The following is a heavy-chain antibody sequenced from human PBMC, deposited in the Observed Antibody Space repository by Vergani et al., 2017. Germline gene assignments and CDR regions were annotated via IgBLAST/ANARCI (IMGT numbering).Heavy chain of an antibody. D-gene: IGHD3-10*01. CDR1: GYTFTSYY. CDR2: INPSGGST. Sequence: QVQLVQSGAEVKKPGASVKVSCKASGYTFTSYYMHWVRQAPGQGLEWMGIINPSGGSTSYAQKFQGRGTMTRDTSTSPVYMELSSLRSEDTAVYYCASAYYYGSGSYYNLSPPEVWGQGTMVTVSS. J-gene: IGHJ3*01. CDR3: ASAYYYGSGSYYNLSPPEV. V-gene: IGHV1-46*01.